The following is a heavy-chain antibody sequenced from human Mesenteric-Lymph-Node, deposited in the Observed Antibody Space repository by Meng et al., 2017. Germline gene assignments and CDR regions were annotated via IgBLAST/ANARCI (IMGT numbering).Heavy chain of an antibody. CDR3: ARGLRQLGY. V-gene: IGHV3-11*01. CDR2: ISTGGSTI. J-gene: IGHJ4*02. CDR1: GFTFSDYY. Sequence: VQLLESGGGLVQPGGSLRLSCAASGFTFSDYYMSWIRQAPGKGLEWVSHISTGGSTISYADSVKGRFTISRDNSNNTLCLQMNSLRVDDTAIYYCARGLRQLGYCGQGALVTVSS. D-gene: IGHD3-10*01.